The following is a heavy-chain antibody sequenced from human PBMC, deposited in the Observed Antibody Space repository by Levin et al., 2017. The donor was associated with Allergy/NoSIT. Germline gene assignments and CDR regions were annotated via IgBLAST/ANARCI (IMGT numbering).Heavy chain of an antibody. CDR2: ISSSSSTI. J-gene: IGHJ6*02. D-gene: IGHD3-3*01. CDR3: ARDGGINYDFGAALSSYYYYGMDV. V-gene: IGHV3-48*02. CDR1: GFTFSSYS. Sequence: ASVKVSCAASGFTFSSYSMNWVRQAPGKGLEWVSYISSSSSTIYYADSVKGRFTISRDNAKNSLYLQMNSLRDEDTAVYYCARDGGINYDFGAALSSYYYYGMDVWGQGTTVTVSS.